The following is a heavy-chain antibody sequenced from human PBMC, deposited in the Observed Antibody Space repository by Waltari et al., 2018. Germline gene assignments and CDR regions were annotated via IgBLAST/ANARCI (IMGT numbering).Heavy chain of an antibody. J-gene: IGHJ2*01. CDR3: AKDSPGFGELFSWYFDL. V-gene: IGHV3-9*01. CDR1: GFTFDDYA. CDR2: ISWNSGSI. Sequence: EVQLVESGGGLVQPGRSLRLSCAASGFTFDDYAMHWVRQAPGKGLEWVSGISWNSGSIGYADSVKGRFTISRDNAKNSLYLQMNSLRAEDTALYYCAKDSPGFGELFSWYFDLWGRGTLVTVSS. D-gene: IGHD3-10*01.